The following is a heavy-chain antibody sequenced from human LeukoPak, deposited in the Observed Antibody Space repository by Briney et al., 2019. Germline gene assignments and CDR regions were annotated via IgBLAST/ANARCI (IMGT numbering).Heavy chain of an antibody. Sequence: GASVKVSCKVSGYTLTELSMHWVRQAPGKGPEWMGGFDPEDGETIYAQKFQGRVTMTEDTSTDTAYMELSSLRSEDTAVYYCATGDIAAAVYAFDIWGQGTMVTVSS. CDR1: GYTLTELS. CDR2: FDPEDGET. V-gene: IGHV1-24*01. J-gene: IGHJ3*02. D-gene: IGHD6-13*01. CDR3: ATGDIAAAVYAFDI.